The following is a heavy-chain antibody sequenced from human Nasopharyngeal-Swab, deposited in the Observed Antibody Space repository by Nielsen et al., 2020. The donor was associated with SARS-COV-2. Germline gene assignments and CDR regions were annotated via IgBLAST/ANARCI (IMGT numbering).Heavy chain of an antibody. Sequence: SETLSFTCTVSGGSISSYYWSWIRQPAGKGLEWIGRIYTSGSTNYNPSLKSRVTMSVDTSKNQFSLKLSSVTAADTAVYYCARIAAAGFYYYFDYWGQGTLVTVSS. CDR3: ARIAAAGFYYYFDY. V-gene: IGHV4-4*07. D-gene: IGHD6-13*01. J-gene: IGHJ4*02. CDR2: IYTSGST. CDR1: GGSISSYY.